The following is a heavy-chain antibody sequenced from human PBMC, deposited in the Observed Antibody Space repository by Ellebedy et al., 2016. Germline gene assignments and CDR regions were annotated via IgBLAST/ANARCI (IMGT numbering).Heavy chain of an antibody. Sequence: SVKVSXKASGGTFSSYAISWVRQAPGQGLEWMGGIIPIFGTANYAQKFQGRVTITADESTSTAYMELSSLRSEDTAVYYCARSIAAAGTDWFDPWGQGTLVTVSS. V-gene: IGHV1-69*13. J-gene: IGHJ5*02. CDR2: IIPIFGTA. D-gene: IGHD6-13*01. CDR1: GGTFSSYA. CDR3: ARSIAAAGTDWFDP.